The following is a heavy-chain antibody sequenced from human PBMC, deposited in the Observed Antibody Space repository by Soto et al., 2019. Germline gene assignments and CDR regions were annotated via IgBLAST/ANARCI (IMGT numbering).Heavy chain of an antibody. CDR3: AAYRRGEGGRGY. D-gene: IGHD6-19*01. Sequence: QVQPQESGPGVLMPSETLSLTWTVSGACVSSHNWTWIRQPPGKGLEWIGDYSDSASYSPSLKSRVIISADTSKNQFPLNLSSVTAADTAVYYCAAYRRGEGGRGYWGQGTLVTVSS. CDR1: GACVSSHN. J-gene: IGHJ4*02. CDR2: DYSDSA. V-gene: IGHV4-59*08.